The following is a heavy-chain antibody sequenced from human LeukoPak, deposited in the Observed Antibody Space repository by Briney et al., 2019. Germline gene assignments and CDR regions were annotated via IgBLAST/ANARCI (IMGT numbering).Heavy chain of an antibody. CDR2: INHSGST. Sequence: SETLSLTCAVYGGSFSGYYWSWIRQPPGKGLEWIGEINHSGSTYYNPSLKRRVTISVDTSKNQFSLKLSSVTAADTAVYYCARHRYNWNDVHWGQGTLVTVSS. CDR3: ARHRYNWNDVH. J-gene: IGHJ4*02. CDR1: GGSFSGYY. V-gene: IGHV4-34*01. D-gene: IGHD1-20*01.